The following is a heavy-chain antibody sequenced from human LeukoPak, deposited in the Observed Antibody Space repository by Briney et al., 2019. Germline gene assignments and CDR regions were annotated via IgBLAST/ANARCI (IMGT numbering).Heavy chain of an antibody. CDR2: IRSNGGST. D-gene: IGHD1-26*01. Sequence: GGPLSLFCSVCGLLLSICAVLCARDSRGEGVVYVSYIRSNGGSTYYANSVKGRFTISRDNSKNTLYLQMNSLRAEDTAVYYCAKDSGGWELLSAPGYFDYWGQGTLVTVSS. CDR1: GLLLSICA. CDR3: AKDSGGWELLSAPGYFDY. V-gene: IGHV3-64*01. J-gene: IGHJ4*02.